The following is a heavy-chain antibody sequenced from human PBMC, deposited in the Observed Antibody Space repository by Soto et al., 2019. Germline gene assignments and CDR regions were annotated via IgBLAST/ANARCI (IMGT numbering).Heavy chain of an antibody. D-gene: IGHD3-9*01. Sequence: QVQLVQSGAEVKKPGSSVKVSCQVSGGTFSNRAISWVRQAPGQGLEWVGGLIPIFGTPNYAQKFQGRVTITADESTTTAYMELSSLRAEHTAVYYCASTDFYSNFYYYGMDVWGQGTPVTVSS. V-gene: IGHV1-69*01. CDR3: ASTDFYSNFYYYGMDV. CDR1: GGTFSNRA. CDR2: LIPIFGTP. J-gene: IGHJ6*02.